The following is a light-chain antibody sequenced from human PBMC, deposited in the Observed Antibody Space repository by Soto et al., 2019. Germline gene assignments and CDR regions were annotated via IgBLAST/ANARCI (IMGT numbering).Light chain of an antibody. Sequence: EIVLTQSPATLSVSPGERVTLSCRASQTVKSHLAWYRQRPGQSPSLLIYDASSRATGIPARFSGSGSGTDFALTFSSLQSEDFAVYYCQQYNAWPFTFGGGTKVEIK. CDR1: QTVKSH. CDR3: QQYNAWPFT. J-gene: IGKJ4*01. CDR2: DAS. V-gene: IGKV3D-15*01.